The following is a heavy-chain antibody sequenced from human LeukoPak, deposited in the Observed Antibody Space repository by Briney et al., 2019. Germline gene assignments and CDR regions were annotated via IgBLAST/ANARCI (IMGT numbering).Heavy chain of an antibody. CDR2: INPNSGGT. CDR3: AKARGVYCSSISCYDCDV. CDR1: GYTFTAYY. V-gene: IGHV1-2*02. D-gene: IGHD2-2*01. Sequence: ASVKVSCKASGYTFTAYYIHWVRQAPGQGLEWMGWINPNSGGTNYAQKFQGRVTLTRDTSITTTYMEVSRLRSDDTAVYYCAKARGVYCSSISCYDCDVWGKGTTVTVSS. J-gene: IGHJ6*04.